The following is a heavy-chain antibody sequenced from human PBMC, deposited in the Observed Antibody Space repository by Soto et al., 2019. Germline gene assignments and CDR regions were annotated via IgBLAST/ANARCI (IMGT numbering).Heavy chain of an antibody. CDR2: ISGGGGKT. Sequence: GGSLRLSCAASGFTFSSYTMTWVRQAPGKGLEWVSGISGGGGKTYYADSVKGRFTISRDNSRNTLYLQMNSLRVEDTAVYYFAKDTAISDQCWGLGTLVTLSS. V-gene: IGHV3-23*01. CDR3: AKDTAISDQC. D-gene: IGHD3-3*02. CDR1: GFTFSSYT. J-gene: IGHJ4*02.